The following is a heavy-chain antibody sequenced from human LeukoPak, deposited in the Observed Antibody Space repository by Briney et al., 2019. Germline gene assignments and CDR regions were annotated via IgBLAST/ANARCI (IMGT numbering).Heavy chain of an antibody. D-gene: IGHD3-22*01. V-gene: IGHV4-39*01. CDR2: IYYSGST. J-gene: IGHJ4*02. CDR3: ANTKNYYDSSGYSPAKYFDY. CDR1: GGSISSSSYY. Sequence: SETLSLTCTVSGGSISSSSYYWGWIRQPPGKGLEWIGSIYYSGSTYYNPSLKSRVTISVDTSKNQFSLKLSSVTAADTAVYYCANTKNYYDSSGYSPAKYFDYWGQGTLVTVSS.